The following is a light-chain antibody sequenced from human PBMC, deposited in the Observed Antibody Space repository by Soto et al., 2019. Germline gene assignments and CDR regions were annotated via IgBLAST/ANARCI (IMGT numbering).Light chain of an antibody. Sequence: DIPMTQSPSFLSASIGDRVTLTCRASQGIGSSLAWYQHKPGEVPKLLIYGASKLFSGVPSRFSGSGSGTDFTLTITSLQPEDLGTYYCQNYRSAPFTFGPGTKVDL. CDR2: GAS. V-gene: IGKV1-27*01. CDR3: QNYRSAPFT. J-gene: IGKJ3*01. CDR1: QGIGSS.